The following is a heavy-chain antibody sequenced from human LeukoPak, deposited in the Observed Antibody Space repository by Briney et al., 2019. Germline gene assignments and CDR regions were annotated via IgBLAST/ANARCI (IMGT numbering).Heavy chain of an antibody. CDR1: GGSISSGGYY. D-gene: IGHD5-24*01. J-gene: IGHJ4*02. V-gene: IGHV4-31*03. Sequence: SETLSLTCTVSGGSISSGGYYWSWIRQHPGKGLEWIGYIYYSGSTYYNPSLKSRVTISVDTSKDQFSLKLSSVTAADTAVYYCARGKSKHGEMATIDLFDYWGQGTLVTVSS. CDR3: ARGKSKHGEMATIDLFDY. CDR2: IYYSGST.